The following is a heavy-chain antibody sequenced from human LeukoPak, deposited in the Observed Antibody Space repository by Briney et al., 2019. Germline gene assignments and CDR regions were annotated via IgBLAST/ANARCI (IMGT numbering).Heavy chain of an antibody. D-gene: IGHD5-12*01. J-gene: IGHJ6*02. CDR3: ARSAPWLRYYYAMDV. CDR1: GFSFSNTY. CDR2: IYRGDSGVIT. V-gene: IGHV3-53*04. Sequence: GGSLRLSCAASGFSFSNTYMSWVRQAPGKGLEWVSVIYRGDSGVITYYADSVKCRFTISRHNSKNTLYLQRSSVPGKQPGTYVCARSAPWLRYYYAMDVWGQGTTVTVCS.